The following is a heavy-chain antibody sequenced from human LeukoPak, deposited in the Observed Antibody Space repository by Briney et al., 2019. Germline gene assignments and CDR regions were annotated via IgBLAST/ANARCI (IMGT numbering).Heavy chain of an antibody. D-gene: IGHD2-15*01. CDR1: GYTFTSYA. Sequence: ASVKVSCKASGYTFTSYAMHWVRQAPGQRLEWMGWINAGNGNTKYSQKFQGRVTITRDTSASTAYMELSSLRSEDTAVYYCAREPALVVAAIGTRNEMGWFDPWGQGTLVTVSS. CDR2: INAGNGNT. V-gene: IGHV1-3*01. CDR3: AREPALVVAAIGTRNEMGWFDP. J-gene: IGHJ5*02.